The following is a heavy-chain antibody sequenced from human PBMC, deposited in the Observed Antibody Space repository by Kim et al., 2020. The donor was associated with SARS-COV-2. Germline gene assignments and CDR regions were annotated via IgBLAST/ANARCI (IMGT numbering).Heavy chain of an antibody. CDR2: HSGSA. J-gene: IGHJ4*02. V-gene: IGHV4-34*01. D-gene: IGHD3-3*01. Sequence: HSGSANYHPSLKSRVTISADTSNNQFSLKMNSVTAAHTAIYYCARYDFWSRGTLVTVSS. CDR3: ARYDF.